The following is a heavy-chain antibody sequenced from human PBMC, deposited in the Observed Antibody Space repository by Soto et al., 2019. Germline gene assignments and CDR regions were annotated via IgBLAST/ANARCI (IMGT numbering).Heavy chain of an antibody. J-gene: IGHJ4*02. V-gene: IGHV2-5*02. Sequence: QISLKESGPALVKPTQTLTLTCSFSGFSLTTTGVGVGWIRQPPGKALEWLALIYWDDDERYNPSLKNRLTITKAPSKNLVVPTMTDVDPVDPATYYCALGIAARPFDSWGQGTLVTVSS. CDR1: GFSLTTTGVG. CDR2: IYWDDDE. CDR3: ALGIAARPFDS. D-gene: IGHD6-6*01.